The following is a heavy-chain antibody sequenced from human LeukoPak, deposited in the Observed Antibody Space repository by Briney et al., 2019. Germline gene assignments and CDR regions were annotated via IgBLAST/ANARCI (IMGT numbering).Heavy chain of an antibody. Sequence: GGSLRLSCAASGFTFSSYSMNWVRQAPGKGLEWVSSISSSSSYIYYADSVEGRFTISRDNAKNSLYLQMNSLRAEDTAVYYCARGPRGHVFNWDQNLESYWGQRTQVTVSS. CDR1: GFTFSSYS. J-gene: IGHJ4*02. V-gene: IGHV3-21*01. D-gene: IGHD3-3*01. CDR2: ISSSSSYI. CDR3: ARGPRGHVFNWDQNLESY.